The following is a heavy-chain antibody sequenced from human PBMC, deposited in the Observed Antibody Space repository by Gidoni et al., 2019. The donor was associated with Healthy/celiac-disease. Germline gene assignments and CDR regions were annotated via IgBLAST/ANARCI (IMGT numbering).Heavy chain of an antibody. CDR1: GFSLSNARMG. V-gene: IGHV2-26*01. Sequence: QVTLKESGPVLVKPTETLTLTCTVSGFSLSNARMGVSWIRQPPGKALEWLAHIFSNDEKSYSTSLKSRLTISKDTSKSQVVLTMTNMDPVDTATYYCARIFPFAPGWFLMGASPDAFDIWGQGTMVTVSS. CDR3: ARIFPFAPGWFLMGASPDAFDI. J-gene: IGHJ3*02. D-gene: IGHD1-26*01. CDR2: IFSNDEK.